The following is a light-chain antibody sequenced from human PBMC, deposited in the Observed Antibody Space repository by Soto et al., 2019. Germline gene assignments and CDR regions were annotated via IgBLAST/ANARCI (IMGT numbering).Light chain of an antibody. CDR3: AAWDDSLNGVV. J-gene: IGLJ2*01. CDR2: NNN. V-gene: IGLV1-44*01. CDR1: SSNIGSST. Sequence: QSVLTQPPSASGTPGQRVSISCSGSSSNIGSSTVNWYQQLPGTAPKLLICNNNQRPSGVPDRFSGSKSGTSASLAISGLQSEDEADYYCAAWDDSLNGVVFGGGTKLTVL.